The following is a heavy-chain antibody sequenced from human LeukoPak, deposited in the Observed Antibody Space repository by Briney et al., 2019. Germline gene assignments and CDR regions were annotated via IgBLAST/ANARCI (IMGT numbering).Heavy chain of an antibody. J-gene: IGHJ6*02. D-gene: IGHD3-22*01. CDR3: ARDSGIYDSSGYYGLSYYGMDV. CDR2: ISGSGGST. CDR1: GFTFASYA. V-gene: IGHV3-23*01. Sequence: PGGSLRLSCAASGFTFASYAMTWVRHAPGKGLEGFSAISGSGGSTYYADSVKGRFTISRDNYKNTLYLQMNSLRAEDTAVYYCARDSGIYDSSGYYGLSYYGMDVWGQGTTVTVSS.